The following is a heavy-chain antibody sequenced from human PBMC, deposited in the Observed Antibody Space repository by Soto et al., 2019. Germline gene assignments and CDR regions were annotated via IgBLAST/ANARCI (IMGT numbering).Heavy chain of an antibody. Sequence: EVQLVESGGGLVQPGGSLRLSCAASGFTVSSNYMSWVRQAPGKGLEWVSVIYSGDSTYYADSVKGRFTISRHNSKNTLYLQSNSLRAGDWAAEHCAKEGAGTDYWGQGPWVPVSS. CDR3: AKEGAGTDY. CDR2: IYSGDST. J-gene: IGHJ4*02. V-gene: IGHV3-53*04. CDR1: GFTVSSNY. D-gene: IGHD6-19*01.